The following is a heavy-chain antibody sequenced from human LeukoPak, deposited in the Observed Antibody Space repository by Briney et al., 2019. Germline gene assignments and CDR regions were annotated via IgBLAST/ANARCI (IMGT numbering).Heavy chain of an antibody. D-gene: IGHD3-10*01. V-gene: IGHV3-33*01. CDR1: GFTFSSYG. CDR2: IWYDGSNK. CDR3: ARDRGDPGPFDY. Sequence: GGSLRLSCAASGFTFSSYGMHWVRQAPGKGLEWVAVIWYDGSNKYYADSVKGRFTISRDNSENTLYLQMNSLRAEDTAVYYCARDRGDPGPFDYWGQGTLVTVSS. J-gene: IGHJ4*02.